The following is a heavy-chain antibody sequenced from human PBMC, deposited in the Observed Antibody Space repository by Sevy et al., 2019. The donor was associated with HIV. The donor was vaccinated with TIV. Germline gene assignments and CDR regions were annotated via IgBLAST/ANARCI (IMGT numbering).Heavy chain of an antibody. D-gene: IGHD3-10*01. Sequence: ASVKVSCKASGYTFTGYYMHWVRQAPGQGLEWMGWINPNSGGTNYAQKFQGRVTMTRDTSISTAYMELSRLRSDDTAAYYCARGLTIYGSGSVDYWGQGTLVTVSS. CDR1: GYTFTGYY. CDR2: INPNSGGT. J-gene: IGHJ4*02. CDR3: ARGLTIYGSGSVDY. V-gene: IGHV1-2*02.